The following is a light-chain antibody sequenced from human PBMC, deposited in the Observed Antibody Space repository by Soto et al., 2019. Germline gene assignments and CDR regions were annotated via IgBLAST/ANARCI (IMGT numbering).Light chain of an antibody. V-gene: IGKV1-5*01. CDR2: YAS. J-gene: IGKJ3*01. CDR3: QQYNNSPFT. CDR1: QSISNW. Sequence: DIQMTQSPSTLSASVGDRVTITCRASQSISNWLAWYQQKPGKAPKLLIYYASNLEGGVPSRFSGSGSGTEFTLTISSLQPDDFATYSCQQYNNSPFTFGPGTKVDIK.